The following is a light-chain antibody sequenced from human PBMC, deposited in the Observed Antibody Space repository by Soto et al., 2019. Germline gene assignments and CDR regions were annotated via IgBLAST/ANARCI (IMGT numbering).Light chain of an antibody. CDR2: DAS. CDR3: QQYGDSPVT. J-gene: IGKJ1*01. V-gene: IGKV3-20*01. CDR1: QSVSSY. Sequence: EIVMTRSPGTLSLSPGERATLSCGASQSVSSYLAWYQQKPGQAPRLLISDASDRATGIPDRFSGSGSGTDFPLTISRLVPEDFEVYYCQQYGDSPVTFGQGTKVDIK.